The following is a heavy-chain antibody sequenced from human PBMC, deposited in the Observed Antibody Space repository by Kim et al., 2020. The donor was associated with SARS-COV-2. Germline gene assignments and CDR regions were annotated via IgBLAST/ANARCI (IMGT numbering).Heavy chain of an antibody. CDR2: ISSSSSYI. CDR1: GFTFISYS. Sequence: GGSLRLSCAASGFTFISYSMHWVRQAPGKGLEWVSSISSSSSYIYYADSVKGRFTISRDNAKNSLYLQMNSLRAEDTAVYYCARGGYYGSGSTDAFDIWGQGTMVTVS. V-gene: IGHV3-21*01. J-gene: IGHJ3*02. D-gene: IGHD3-10*01. CDR3: ARGGYYGSGSTDAFDI.